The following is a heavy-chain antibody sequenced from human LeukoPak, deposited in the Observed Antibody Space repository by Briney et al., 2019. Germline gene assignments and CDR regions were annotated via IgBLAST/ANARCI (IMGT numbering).Heavy chain of an antibody. Sequence: GGSLRLSCAASGFTFSSYAMSWVRQAPGKGLEWVSAISGSGGSTYYADSVKGRFTISRDNSKNTLYLQMNSLRAEDTAVYYCAKIFPYTAMVRFDYFDYWGQGTLVTVSS. CDR1: GFTFSSYA. D-gene: IGHD5-18*01. J-gene: IGHJ4*02. CDR2: ISGSGGST. V-gene: IGHV3-23*01. CDR3: AKIFPYTAMVRFDYFDY.